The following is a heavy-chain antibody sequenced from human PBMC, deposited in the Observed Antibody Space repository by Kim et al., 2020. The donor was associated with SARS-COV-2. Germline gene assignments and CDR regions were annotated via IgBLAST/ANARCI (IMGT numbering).Heavy chain of an antibody. CDR1: GGSISSYY. CDR2: IYYSGST. J-gene: IGHJ6*02. D-gene: IGHD2-15*01. CDR3: ARSPDIVVVGMDV. V-gene: IGHV4-59*01. Sequence: SETLSLTCTVSGGSISSYYWSWIRQPPGKGLEWIGYIYYSGSTNYNPSLKSRVTISVDTSKNRFSLKLSSVTAADTAVYYCARSPDIVVVGMDVWGQGTTVTVSS.